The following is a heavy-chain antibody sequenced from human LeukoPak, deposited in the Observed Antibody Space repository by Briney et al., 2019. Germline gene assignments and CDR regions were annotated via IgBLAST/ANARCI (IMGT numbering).Heavy chain of an antibody. CDR2: ISGSGGST. Sequence: GGSLRLSCAASGFTFSNYWMSWVHQPPGKGLEWVSAISGSGGSTFYADSVKGRFTISRDNSKNTLYLQLNSLSAEDTAVYYCAKAVAGTWLYFDYWGQGTLVTVSS. J-gene: IGHJ4*02. CDR3: AKAVAGTWLYFDY. D-gene: IGHD6-19*01. V-gene: IGHV3-23*01. CDR1: GFTFSNYW.